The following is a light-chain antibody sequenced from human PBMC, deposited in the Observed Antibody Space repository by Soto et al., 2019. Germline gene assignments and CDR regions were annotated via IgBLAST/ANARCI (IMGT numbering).Light chain of an antibody. CDR3: AAWDDSLNGYV. CDR2: NNN. CDR1: SSNIGTNA. Sequence: VLTQPPSASGTPGQRVTISCSGGSSNIGTNAVNWYQQLPGTAPKLLIYNNNQRPSGVPDRFSGSKSGTSASLAISGLQSEDEADYYCAAWDDSLNGYVFGTGTQLTVL. V-gene: IGLV1-44*01. J-gene: IGLJ1*01.